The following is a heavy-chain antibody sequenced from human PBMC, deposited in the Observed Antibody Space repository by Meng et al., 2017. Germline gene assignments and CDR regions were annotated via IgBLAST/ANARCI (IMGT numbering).Heavy chain of an antibody. D-gene: IGHD3-10*01. CDR2: ISGSGGST. Sequence: VRLVASGGGLVQPGGSLRVSCETSGFTFSSYAMSWVRQAPGKGLEWVSAISGSGGSTYYADSVKGRFTISRDNSKNTLYMQMNSLRAGDTAVYYCAKDYMVRGVMGYWGQGTLVTVSS. V-gene: IGHV3-23*04. CDR3: AKDYMVRGVMGY. J-gene: IGHJ4*02. CDR1: GFTFSSYA.